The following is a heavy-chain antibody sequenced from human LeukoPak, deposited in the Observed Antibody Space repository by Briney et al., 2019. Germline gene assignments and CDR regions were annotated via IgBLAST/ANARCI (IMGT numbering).Heavy chain of an antibody. Sequence: RAGGSLRLSCAASGFTFSDYSVNWVRQAPGKGLEWVASVNTVSSYIYYADSMRGRFTISRDNAKNSLFLQMNSLRAEDTAVYYCARLRRNSDRSDFFYYYDHWGLGTLVTVSS. J-gene: IGHJ4*02. CDR2: VNTVSSYI. CDR1: GFTFSDYS. D-gene: IGHD3-22*01. V-gene: IGHV3-21*01. CDR3: ARLRRNSDRSDFFYYYDH.